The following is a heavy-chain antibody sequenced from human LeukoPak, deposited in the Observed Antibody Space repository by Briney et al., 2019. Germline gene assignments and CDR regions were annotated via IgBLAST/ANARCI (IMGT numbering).Heavy chain of an antibody. CDR3: ARGPRITMVRGVIITSEYFQH. V-gene: IGHV4-61*02. J-gene: IGHJ1*01. CDR2: IYTSGST. CDR1: GGSISSGGYS. Sequence: RPSETLSLTCAVSGGSISSGGYSWRWIRQPAGKGLEWIGRIYTSGSTNYNPSLKSRVTMSVDTSKNQFSLKLSSVTAADTAVYYCARGPRITMVRGVIITSEYFQHWGQGTLVTVSS. D-gene: IGHD3-10*01.